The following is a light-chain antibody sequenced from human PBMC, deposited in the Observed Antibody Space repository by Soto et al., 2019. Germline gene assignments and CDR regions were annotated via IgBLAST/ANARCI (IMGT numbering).Light chain of an antibody. Sequence: EIVMTQSPATLSVSPGERATLSCRARQSVSSNLAWYQQKPGQPPRLLSYGASTRATGIPARFSGSGSETDFTLTISSLQSEDFAVYYCQRYNTWPLTFGAGTKVDI. J-gene: IGKJ4*01. CDR1: QSVSSN. V-gene: IGKV3-15*01. CDR3: QRYNTWPLT. CDR2: GAS.